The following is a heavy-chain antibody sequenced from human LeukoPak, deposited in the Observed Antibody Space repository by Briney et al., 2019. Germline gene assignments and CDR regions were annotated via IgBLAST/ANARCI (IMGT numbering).Heavy chain of an antibody. CDR1: SGSFSSYY. J-gene: IGHJ4*02. CDR3: ARGAAGTAMPYFDN. CDR2: INHSGST. D-gene: IGHD5-18*01. Sequence: PSETLSLTCAVYSGSFSSYYRSWIRQPPGKGLEWIGEINHSGSTNYNPSLKSRVTISVDTSKNQFSLRLNSVTAADTAVYYCARGAAGTAMPYFDNWGQGTLVNVSS. V-gene: IGHV4-34*01.